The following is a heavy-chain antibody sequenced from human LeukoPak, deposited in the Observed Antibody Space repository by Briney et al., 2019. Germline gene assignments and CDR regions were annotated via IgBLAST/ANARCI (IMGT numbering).Heavy chain of an antibody. J-gene: IGHJ2*01. Sequence: PSETLSLTCTVSGYSISSGYYWGWIRQPPGKGLEWIGSIYHSGSTYYNPSLKSRVTISVDTSKYQFSLKLSSVTAADTAVYYCARDYGDIPPDWYYDLWGRGTLVTVSS. CDR1: GYSISSGYY. CDR2: IYHSGST. CDR3: ARDYGDIPPDWYYDL. V-gene: IGHV4-38-2*02. D-gene: IGHD4-17*01.